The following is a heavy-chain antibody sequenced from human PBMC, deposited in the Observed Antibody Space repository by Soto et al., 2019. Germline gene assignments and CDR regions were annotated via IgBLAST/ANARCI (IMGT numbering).Heavy chain of an antibody. J-gene: IGHJ4*02. Sequence: SVKVSCKTSGYTFSSYDVNWVRQATGQGLEWMGWMNPNSGSTGYAQKFQGRVTMTRNTTISTAYMELSSLKSEDTAVYYCARGPDTGSGSSYFDLWGQGTPVTVSS. V-gene: IGHV1-8*01. CDR2: MNPNSGST. CDR1: GYTFSSYD. D-gene: IGHD3-10*01. CDR3: ARGPDTGSGSSYFDL.